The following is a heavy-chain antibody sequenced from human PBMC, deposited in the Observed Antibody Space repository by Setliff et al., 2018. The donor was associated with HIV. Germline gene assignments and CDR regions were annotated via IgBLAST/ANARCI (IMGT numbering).Heavy chain of an antibody. CDR1: GGSISGYY. V-gene: IGHV4-4*09. CDR2: IYSSGST. J-gene: IGHJ3*02. D-gene: IGHD3-3*02. Sequence: SETLSLTCSVSGGSISGYYWTWIRQPPGKGLEWIGYIYSSGSTNYSPSLKSRVTISVDTSKNQFSLKLSSVTAADTAVYYCAREHFWSGYYSYDAFDIWGQGTMVT. CDR3: AREHFWSGYYSYDAFDI.